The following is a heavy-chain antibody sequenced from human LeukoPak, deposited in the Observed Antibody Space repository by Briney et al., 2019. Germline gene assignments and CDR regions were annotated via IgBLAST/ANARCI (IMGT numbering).Heavy chain of an antibody. D-gene: IGHD5-24*01. J-gene: IGHJ4*02. CDR1: GSTVSGNY. Sequence: GGSLRLSCAASGSTVSGNYMSWVRQAPGKGLEWVSVIYSGGSTYYADSVKGRFTISRDNSKNTLYLQMNSLRAEDTAVYYCARGRDGYNYFDYWGQGTLVTVSS. CDR3: ARGRDGYNYFDY. V-gene: IGHV3-66*01. CDR2: IYSGGST.